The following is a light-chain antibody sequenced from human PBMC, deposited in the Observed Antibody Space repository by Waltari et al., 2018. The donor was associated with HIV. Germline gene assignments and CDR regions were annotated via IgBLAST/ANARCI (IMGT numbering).Light chain of an antibody. Sequence: QSALTQPPSVSGAPGQRVTISCTGNRSNIGAGFFVHWYQHLPGTAPKLLVYRDINRPSGVPDRLSGSKSGTSASLVITGLQAEDEADYYCQSYDSSLRASVFGGGTKLTVL. CDR2: RDI. V-gene: IGLV1-40*01. CDR1: RSNIGAGFF. CDR3: QSYDSSLRASV. J-gene: IGLJ2*01.